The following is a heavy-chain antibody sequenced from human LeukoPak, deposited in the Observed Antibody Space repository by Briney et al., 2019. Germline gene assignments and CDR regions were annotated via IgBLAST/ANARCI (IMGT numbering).Heavy chain of an antibody. D-gene: IGHD3-22*01. J-gene: IGHJ3*02. CDR2: IGGSGDST. CDR1: GFIFSNHA. V-gene: IGHV3-23*01. CDR3: VKDWGITMIVVVISQFDAFDI. Sequence: GGSLRLSCAASGFIFSNHAMSWVRQTPGKGLEWVSAIGGSGDSTYYADSVKGRFTISRDNSKNTMYLQMNSLRAEDTAVYYCVKDWGITMIVVVISQFDAFDIWGQGTMVTVSS.